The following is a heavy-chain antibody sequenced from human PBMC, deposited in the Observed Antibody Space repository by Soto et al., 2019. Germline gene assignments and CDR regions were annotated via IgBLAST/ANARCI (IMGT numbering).Heavy chain of an antibody. CDR2: IGAADDP. V-gene: IGHV3-13*05. J-gene: IGHJ4*02. CDR3: ARDGPIQHHPDY. CDR1: GFTFSAYD. Sequence: GGSLRLSCAASGFTFSAYDMHWVRQTTGKGLEWVSAIGAADDPYYLGSVKGRFTISRENAKNSLYLQMNSLRAEDTAVYYCARDGPIQHHPDYWGQGTLVTVSS. D-gene: IGHD2-21*01.